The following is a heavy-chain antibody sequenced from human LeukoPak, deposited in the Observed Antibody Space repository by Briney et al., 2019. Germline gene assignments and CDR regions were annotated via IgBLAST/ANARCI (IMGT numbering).Heavy chain of an antibody. V-gene: IGHV4-59*01. Sequence: SETLSLTCAVYGGSFSGYYWSWIRQPPGKGLEWIGYIYYSGSTNYNSSLKSRVTISVDTSKNQFSLKLSSVTTADTALYYCARGKGAYDFWSGYDDWGQGTLVTVSP. D-gene: IGHD3-3*01. CDR2: IYYSGST. CDR1: GGSFSGYY. J-gene: IGHJ4*02. CDR3: ARGKGAYDFWSGYDD.